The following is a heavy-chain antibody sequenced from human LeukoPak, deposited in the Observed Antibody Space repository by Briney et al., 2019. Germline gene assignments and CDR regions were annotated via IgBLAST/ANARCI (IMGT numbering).Heavy chain of an antibody. CDR2: IYSSGYT. Sequence: SETLSLTCTVSGGSIRSYYWNWIRQPAGKGLEWIGRIYSSGYTNYNPSLKSRVTISVDTSKNQFSLKLSSVTAADTAVYYCARGQYYYDSSGYYNWFDPWGQGTLVTASS. V-gene: IGHV4-4*07. CDR1: GGSIRSYY. J-gene: IGHJ5*02. D-gene: IGHD3-22*01. CDR3: ARGQYYYDSSGYYNWFDP.